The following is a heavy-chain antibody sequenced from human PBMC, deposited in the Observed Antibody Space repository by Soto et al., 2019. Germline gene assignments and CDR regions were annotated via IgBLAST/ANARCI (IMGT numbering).Heavy chain of an antibody. J-gene: IGHJ6*03. D-gene: IGHD3-10*01. Sequence: ASVKVSCKASGYTFTSYAMHWVRQAPGQRLEWMGWINAGNGNTKYSQKFQGRVTITRDTSASTAYMELSSLRSEDTAVYYCARDSAVLWFDTGYYYMDVWGKGTTVTVSS. CDR3: ARDSAVLWFDTGYYYMDV. V-gene: IGHV1-3*01. CDR2: INAGNGNT. CDR1: GYTFTSYA.